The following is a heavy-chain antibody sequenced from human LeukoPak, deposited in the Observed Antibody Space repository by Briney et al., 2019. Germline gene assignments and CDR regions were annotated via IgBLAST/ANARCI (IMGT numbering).Heavy chain of an antibody. J-gene: IGHJ4*02. D-gene: IGHD2-21*01. CDR3: ARALWPYYFDY. Sequence: SGGSLRLSCAASGFTFSSYGVHWVRQAPGKGLEWVAIIWYDGSNEYYADSVKGRFTISRDNSKNTLYLQMNSLRAEDTAVYYCARALWPYYFDYWGQGTLVTVSS. V-gene: IGHV3-33*01. CDR2: IWYDGSNE. CDR1: GFTFSSYG.